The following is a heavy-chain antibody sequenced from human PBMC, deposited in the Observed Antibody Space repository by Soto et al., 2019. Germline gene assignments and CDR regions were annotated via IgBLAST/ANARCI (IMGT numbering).Heavy chain of an antibody. V-gene: IGHV1-18*04. CDR2: ISAYNGNT. D-gene: IGHD1-1*01. CDR3: AKGAEMPTIPFDY. CDR1: GYTFTSDG. J-gene: IGHJ4*02. Sequence: EASVKVSCKASGYTFTSDGISWVRQAPGQGLEWMGWISAYNGNTNYAQKLQGRVTMTTDTSTSTAYMELRSLRSDDTAIYYCAKGAEMPTIPFDYWGQGALVTVSS.